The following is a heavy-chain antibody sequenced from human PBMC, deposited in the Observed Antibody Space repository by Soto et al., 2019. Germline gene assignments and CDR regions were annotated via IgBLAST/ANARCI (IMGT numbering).Heavy chain of an antibody. CDR2: ISSNGGST. CDR1: GFTFSSYA. D-gene: IGHD2-15*01. CDR3: VKGKSVVVVAEPFDY. J-gene: IGHJ4*02. V-gene: IGHV3-64D*08. Sequence: GGSLRLSCSASGFTFSSYAMHWVRQAPGKGLEYVSAISSNGGSTYYADSVKGRFTISRDNSKNTLYLQMSSLRAEDTAVYYCVKGKSVVVVAEPFDYWGQGTLVTVSS.